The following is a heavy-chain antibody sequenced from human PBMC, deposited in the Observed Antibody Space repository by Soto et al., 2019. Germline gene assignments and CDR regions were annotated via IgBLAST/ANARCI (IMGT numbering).Heavy chain of an antibody. Sequence: SETLSLTCTVSGGSISSSSYYWGWIRQPPGKGLEWIGSIYYSGSTYYNPSLKSRVTISVDTSKNQFSLKLSSVTAADTAVYYCARLTGYSSDFDYWGQGTLVTVSS. CDR2: IYYSGST. CDR1: GGSISSSSYY. J-gene: IGHJ4*02. V-gene: IGHV4-39*01. D-gene: IGHD3-9*01. CDR3: ARLTGYSSDFDY.